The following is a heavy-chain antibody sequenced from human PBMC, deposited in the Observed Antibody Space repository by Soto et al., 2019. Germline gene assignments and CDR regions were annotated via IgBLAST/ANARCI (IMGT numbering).Heavy chain of an antibody. CDR2: ISSNGGST. CDR3: ARLYDSYSDY. J-gene: IGHJ4*02. V-gene: IGHV3-64*01. D-gene: IGHD3-9*01. CDR1: GFTFSTYA. Sequence: EVPLVESGGGLVQPGGSLRLSCAASGFTFSTYAMHWVRQAPGKGLEYVSAISSNGGSTYYANSVKGRFTISRDNSKNTLYLQMGSLRAEDMAVYYCARLYDSYSDYWGQGTLITVSS.